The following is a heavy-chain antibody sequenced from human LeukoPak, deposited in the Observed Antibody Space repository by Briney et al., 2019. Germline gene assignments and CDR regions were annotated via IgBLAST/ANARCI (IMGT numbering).Heavy chain of an antibody. V-gene: IGHV1-2*02. Sequence: ASVNVSCQASGYTFTRYCRHLVRQAPGHAREWTGWINPNSSGTNYAQKFQGRVTMTRDTSISTAYMELSRLRSDDTAVYYCARESMVRGVTYTDYWGQGTLVTVSS. D-gene: IGHD3-10*01. CDR2: INPNSSGT. J-gene: IGHJ4*02. CDR3: ARESMVRGVTYTDY. CDR1: GYTFTRYC.